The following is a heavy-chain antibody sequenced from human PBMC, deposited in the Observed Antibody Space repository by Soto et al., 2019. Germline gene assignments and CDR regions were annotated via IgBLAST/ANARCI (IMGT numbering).Heavy chain of an antibody. CDR3: SQKYSGYEVKGAFDI. CDR1: GFTVSSNY. Sequence: EVQLVESGGGLVQPGGSLRLSCAASGFTVSSNYMSWVRQAPGKGLEWVSVIYSGGSTYYADSVKGRFTISRDNSKNTLYLQMNSLRAEDTAVYYCSQKYSGYEVKGAFDIWGQGTMVTVSS. V-gene: IGHV3-66*01. CDR2: IYSGGST. D-gene: IGHD5-12*01. J-gene: IGHJ3*02.